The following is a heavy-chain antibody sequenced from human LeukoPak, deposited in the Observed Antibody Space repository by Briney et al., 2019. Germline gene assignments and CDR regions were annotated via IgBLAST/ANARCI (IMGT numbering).Heavy chain of an antibody. CDR2: INGSGDAT. J-gene: IGHJ5*02. CDR3: AREVDSCRYCSGGPGGFDP. CDR1: GFIFSQYT. D-gene: IGHD2-15*01. Sequence: GGSLRLSCAASGFIFSQYTMTWVRQAPGKGLEWVSSINGSGDATKYADSVMGRFTVSRGNSKNTVFLQMNSLRAEDTAIYYCAREVDSCRYCSGGPGGFDPWGQGTLVTVSS. V-gene: IGHV3-23*01.